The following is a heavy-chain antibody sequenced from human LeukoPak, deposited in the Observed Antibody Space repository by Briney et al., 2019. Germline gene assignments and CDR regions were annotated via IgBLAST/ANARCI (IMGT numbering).Heavy chain of an antibody. CDR2: ISSSGRTI. J-gene: IGHJ4*02. V-gene: IGHV3-48*03. CDR3: AGHFDY. Sequence: GGSLRLSCAASGFTFSSYAMNWVRQALGKGLEWVSYISSSGRTIYYADSVKGRFTISRDNAKNSLYLQMNSLRVEDTAVYFCAGHFDYWGQGTLVTVSS. CDR1: GFTFSSYA.